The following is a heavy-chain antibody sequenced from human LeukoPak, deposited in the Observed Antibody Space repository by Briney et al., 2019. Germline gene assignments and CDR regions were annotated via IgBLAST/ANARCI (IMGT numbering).Heavy chain of an antibody. CDR3: ARIGGYSGYDGFEY. CDR1: SGSINSHY. Sequence: SETLSLTCTVPSGSINSHYWSWIRQPAGKGLEWIGRIYNSVNTNYNPSLKSRVTISQDNSKNQLSLKLRSVTAADTAVYYCARIGGYSGYDGFEYWGQGTLVTVSS. CDR2: IYNSVNT. V-gene: IGHV4-4*07. J-gene: IGHJ4*02. D-gene: IGHD5-12*01.